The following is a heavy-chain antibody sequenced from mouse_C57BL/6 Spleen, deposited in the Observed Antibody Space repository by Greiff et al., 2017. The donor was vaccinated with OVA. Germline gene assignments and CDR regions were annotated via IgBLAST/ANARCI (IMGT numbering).Heavy chain of an antibody. Sequence: VQLQQSGAELVKPGASVKLSCKASGYTFTSYWMQWVKQRPGQGLEWIGEIDPSDSYTNYNQKFKGKATLTVDTSSSTAYMQLSSLTSEDSAVYYCAKRDTTVVGFDYWGQGTTLTVSS. J-gene: IGHJ2*01. CDR1: GYTFTSYW. V-gene: IGHV1-50*01. CDR3: AKRDTTVVGFDY. D-gene: IGHD1-1*01. CDR2: IDPSDSYT.